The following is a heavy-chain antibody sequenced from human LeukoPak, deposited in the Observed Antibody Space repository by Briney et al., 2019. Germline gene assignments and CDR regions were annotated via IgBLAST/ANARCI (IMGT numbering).Heavy chain of an antibody. D-gene: IGHD2-15*01. CDR2: SYTSGST. J-gene: IGHJ6*03. CDR3: AREHSPWGGHYYYMDV. Sequence: PSETLSLTCTVSGGSISSYYWSRIRQPAGKGLERIGRSYTSGSTNYNPSLKSRVTMSVDTSKNQFSLKLSSVTAADTAVYYCAREHSPWGGHYYYMDVWGKGTTVTVSS. CDR1: GGSISSYY. V-gene: IGHV4-4*07.